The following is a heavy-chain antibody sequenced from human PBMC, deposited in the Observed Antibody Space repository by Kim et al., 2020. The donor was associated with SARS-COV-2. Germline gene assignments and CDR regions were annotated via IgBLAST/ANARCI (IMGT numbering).Heavy chain of an antibody. D-gene: IGHD6-13*01. Sequence: SETLSLTCTVSGGSISSYYWSWIRQPPGKGLEWIEYMYYSGSTNYNPSLKSRVTISVDTSKNQFSLKLSSVTAADTAVYYCARGVDSGSWQLSGHWFDPWGQGTLVTVSS. CDR3: ARGVDSGSWQLSGHWFDP. CDR1: GGSISSYY. J-gene: IGHJ5*02. V-gene: IGHV4-59*01. CDR2: MYYSGST.